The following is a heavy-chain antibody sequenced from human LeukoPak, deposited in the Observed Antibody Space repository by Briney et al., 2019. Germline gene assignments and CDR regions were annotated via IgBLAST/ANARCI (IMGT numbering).Heavy chain of an antibody. CDR1: AGSISSSNW. CDR2: IYLYGTT. CDR3: ARQKWEQQGRDYYLNGLYV. D-gene: IGHD1-26*01. V-gene: IGHV4-4*02. Sequence: SETLSLTCSVSAGSISSSNWWSWVRQSPVKGLEWIGEIYLYGTTNYNPSLKSRVTMSVDRSKNQFSLKLSSVTAADTAVYYCARQKWEQQGRDYYLNGLYVWGPGTTVTVSS. J-gene: IGHJ6*02.